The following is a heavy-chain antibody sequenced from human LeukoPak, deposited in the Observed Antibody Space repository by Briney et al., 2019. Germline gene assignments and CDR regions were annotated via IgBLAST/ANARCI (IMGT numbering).Heavy chain of an antibody. CDR1: GFTVSSNY. V-gene: IGHV3-11*04. D-gene: IGHD1-1*01. J-gene: IGHJ4*02. CDR2: ISGSGSAR. Sequence: GGSLRLSCAASGFTVSSNYMSWVRQAPGKGLEWLSYISGSGSARYYADSVKGRFSISRDNAKNSLYLEMNSLRAEDTAVYYCARGYNYGSHFDYWGQGTLVTVSS. CDR3: ARGYNYGSHFDY.